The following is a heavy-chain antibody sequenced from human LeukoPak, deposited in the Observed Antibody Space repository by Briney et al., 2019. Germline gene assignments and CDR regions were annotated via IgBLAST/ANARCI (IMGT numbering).Heavy chain of an antibody. CDR3: ARVRYSDVLTGYYGDGYFDY. V-gene: IGHV4-59*01. J-gene: IGHJ4*02. Sequence: PSETLSLTCTVSGGSISSYYWSWVRHPPAQGLDWIGFFYYIRTTHYNPSLKSRGTISVDTSNNQFSLKLSSVTAADTAVYYCARVRYSDVLTGYYGDGYFDYWGQGTLVTVSS. CDR2: FYYIRTT. CDR1: GGSISSYY. D-gene: IGHD3-9*01.